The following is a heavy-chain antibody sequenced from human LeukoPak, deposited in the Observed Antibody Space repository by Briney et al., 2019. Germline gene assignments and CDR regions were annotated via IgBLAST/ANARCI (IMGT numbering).Heavy chain of an antibody. CDR2: ISGSGRDT. J-gene: IGHJ4*02. CDR1: GFTFDDYA. V-gene: IGHV3-23*01. CDR3: AKAGAVCSSTSCYANY. Sequence: SGGSLRLSCAASGFTFDDYAMSWVRQAPGKGLEWVSAISGSGRDTYYTDSVKGRFTISRDNSKNTLYLQMHSLRAEDTAVYYCAKAGAVCSSTSCYANYWGQGTLVTVSS. D-gene: IGHD2-2*01.